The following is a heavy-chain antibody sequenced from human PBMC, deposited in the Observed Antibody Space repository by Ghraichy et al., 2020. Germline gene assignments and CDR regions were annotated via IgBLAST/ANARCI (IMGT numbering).Heavy chain of an antibody. J-gene: IGHJ4*02. CDR1: GFTFSSYG. V-gene: IGHV3-33*01. Sequence: GGSLRLSCAASGFTFSSYGMHWVRQAPGKGLEWVAVIWYDGSNKYYADSVKGRFTISRDNSKNTLYLQMNSLRAEDTAVYYCARDQPYGDYGDPLYYFDYWGQGTLVTVSS. CDR2: IWYDGSNK. CDR3: ARDQPYGDYGDPLYYFDY. D-gene: IGHD4-17*01.